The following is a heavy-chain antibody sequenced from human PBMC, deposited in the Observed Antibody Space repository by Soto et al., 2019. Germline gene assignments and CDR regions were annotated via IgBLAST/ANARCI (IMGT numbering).Heavy chain of an antibody. CDR1: GFTFSSYA. D-gene: IGHD1-26*01. CDR3: ARGGSGSYYFDY. CDR2: ISSNGGST. J-gene: IGHJ4*02. Sequence: EVQLVESGGGLVQPGGSLRLSCAASGFTFSSYAMHWVRQATGKGLEYASAISSNGGSTYYANSVKGRFTISRDNSKNTLYLQMGSRRAEDMAVYYCARGGSGSYYFDYWGQGTLVTVSS. V-gene: IGHV3-64*01.